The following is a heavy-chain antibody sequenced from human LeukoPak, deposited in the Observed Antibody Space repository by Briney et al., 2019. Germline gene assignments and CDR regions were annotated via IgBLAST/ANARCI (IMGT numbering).Heavy chain of an antibody. Sequence: SETLSLTCAVYGGSFSGYYWSWIRQPPGKGLEWIGEINHSGSTNYNPSLKSRVTLSVDTSKNQFSLKLSSVTAAGTAVYYCARTPTDPYCSSTSCNFDYWGQGSLVTVSS. CDR2: INHSGST. CDR3: ARTPTDPYCSSTSCNFDY. D-gene: IGHD2-2*01. CDR1: GGSFSGYY. V-gene: IGHV4-34*01. J-gene: IGHJ4*02.